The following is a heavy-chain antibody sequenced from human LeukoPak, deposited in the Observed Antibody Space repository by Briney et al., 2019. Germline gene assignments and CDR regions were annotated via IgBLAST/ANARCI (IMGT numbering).Heavy chain of an antibody. CDR3: ASSNYFDSSTYRFDY. V-gene: IGHV4-30-2*01. D-gene: IGHD3-22*01. CDR1: GGSISIGGYS. J-gene: IGHJ4*02. Sequence: SETLSLTCVVSGGSISIGGYSWSWIRQPPGKALEWIGHIYHSGATYYNPSLKSRVTMSVDRSMNEFSLKLTSVTAADTAVYYCASSNYFDSSTYRFDYWGQGTLVTVSS. CDR2: IYHSGAT.